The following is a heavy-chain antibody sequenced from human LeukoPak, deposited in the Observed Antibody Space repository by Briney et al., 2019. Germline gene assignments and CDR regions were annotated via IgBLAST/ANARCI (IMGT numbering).Heavy chain of an antibody. Sequence: GGSLRLSCAASGFTVSSHYTSWVRQAPGKGLEWVSVIYSGGNTYYADSVKGRFTMSRDNSMNTLYLQMNSLRAEDTAVYYCATGLPMVQGVIFGYWGQGTLVTVSS. V-gene: IGHV3-53*01. D-gene: IGHD3-10*01. CDR2: IYSGGNT. CDR1: GFTVSSHY. CDR3: ATGLPMVQGVIFGY. J-gene: IGHJ4*02.